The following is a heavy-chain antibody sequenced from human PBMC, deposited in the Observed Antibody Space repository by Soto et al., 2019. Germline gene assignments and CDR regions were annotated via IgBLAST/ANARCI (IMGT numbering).Heavy chain of an antibody. J-gene: IGHJ4*02. CDR3: VRVFGSIDY. D-gene: IGHD3-10*02. CDR2: MNPKSGYT. Sequence: QVQLVQSGAEVKKPGASVKVSCKASGYTFTTYDINWVRQATGQRLEWVGWMNPKSGYTGFAQKFQGRVSMTRDTSITTAYMELSSLRSEDTAVYYCVRVFGSIDYWGQGTLVTVSS. CDR1: GYTFTTYD. V-gene: IGHV1-8*01.